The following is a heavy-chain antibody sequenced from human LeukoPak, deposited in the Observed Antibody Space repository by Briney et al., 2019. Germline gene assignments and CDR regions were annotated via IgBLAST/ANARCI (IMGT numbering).Heavy chain of an antibody. CDR3: ARERNSYFDY. V-gene: IGHV3-11*01. CDR1: GFTFSDYY. J-gene: IGHJ4*02. Sequence: GGSLRLSCAASGFTFSDYYMSWIRQAPGKGLEWVSYISSSGSAIYYADSVKGRFTISRDNAKNSLYLQVNSLRAEDTAVYYCARERNSYFDYWSQGTLVTVSS. CDR2: ISSSGSAI. D-gene: IGHD1-14*01.